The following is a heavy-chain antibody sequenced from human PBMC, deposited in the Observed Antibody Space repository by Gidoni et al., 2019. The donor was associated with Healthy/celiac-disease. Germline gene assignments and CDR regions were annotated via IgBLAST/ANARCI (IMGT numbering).Heavy chain of an antibody. D-gene: IGHD3-9*01. V-gene: IGHV1-69*01. CDR2: IIPIFGTA. CDR1: GGTFSSYA. J-gene: IGHJ4*02. Sequence: QVQLVQSGAEVKKPGSSVTVSCKASGGTFSSYAISWVRQAPGQGLEWMGGIIPIFGTANYAQKFQGRVTITADESTSTAYMELSSLRSEDTAVYYCAGSYKLRYFDWLSYGYWGQGTLVTVSS. CDR3: AGSYKLRYFDWLSYGY.